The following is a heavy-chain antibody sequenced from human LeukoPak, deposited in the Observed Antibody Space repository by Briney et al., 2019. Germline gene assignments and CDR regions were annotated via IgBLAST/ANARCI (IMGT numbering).Heavy chain of an antibody. D-gene: IGHD3-22*01. CDR1: GFTVDSNY. CDR2: IYTGGNT. Sequence: GESLRLSCAASGFTVDSNYLSWVRQAPGKGLEWVSTIYTGGNTYYAASVKGRFTISRDFSKNTVFLHMNSLGAEDTAMYYCARGDDSGYYDYFDYWGQGALVTVSS. CDR3: ARGDDSGYYDYFDY. V-gene: IGHV3-53*01. J-gene: IGHJ4*02.